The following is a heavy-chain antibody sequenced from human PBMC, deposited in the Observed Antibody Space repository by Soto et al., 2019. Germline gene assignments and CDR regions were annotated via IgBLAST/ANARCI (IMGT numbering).Heavy chain of an antibody. J-gene: IGHJ3*02. V-gene: IGHV1-46*01. CDR3: AREGRGLDAFDI. D-gene: IGHD2-15*01. Sequence: ASVNVSCKASGYTFTSYYMHWVRQAPGQGLEWMGIINPSGGSTSYAQKFQGRVTMTRDTSTSTVYMELSSLRSEDTAVYYCAREGRGLDAFDIWGQGTMVTVSS. CDR2: INPSGGST. CDR1: GYTFTSYY.